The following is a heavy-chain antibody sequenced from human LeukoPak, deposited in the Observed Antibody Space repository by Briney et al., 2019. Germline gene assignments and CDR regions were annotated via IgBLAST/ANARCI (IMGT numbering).Heavy chain of an antibody. J-gene: IGHJ4*02. V-gene: IGHV1-18*01. Sequence: GASVKVSCKASGYTFTTFDISWVRQAPGQGLEWMGWISAYNGNTNYAQKLQGRVTMTTDTSTSTAYMELRSLRSDDTAVYYCARVPTLVGATEFDYWGQGTLVTVSS. CDR1: GYTFTTFD. D-gene: IGHD1-26*01. CDR2: ISAYNGNT. CDR3: ARVPTLVGATEFDY.